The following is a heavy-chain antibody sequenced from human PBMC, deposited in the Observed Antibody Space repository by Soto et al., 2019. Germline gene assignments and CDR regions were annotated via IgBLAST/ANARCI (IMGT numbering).Heavy chain of an antibody. J-gene: IGHJ5*02. Sequence: SETLSLTCTVSGGSVSSNDYSWSWVRQSPGKGPESIGYIFNTGSSHFNPSLSRRLTMSIDTSKNQFSLELRSVTVADTAVYFCSSYNLFWFDPWGQGIPVTVSS. CDR2: IFNTGSS. CDR1: GGSVSSNDYS. D-gene: IGHD1-1*01. CDR3: SSYNLFWFDP. V-gene: IGHV4-30-4*01.